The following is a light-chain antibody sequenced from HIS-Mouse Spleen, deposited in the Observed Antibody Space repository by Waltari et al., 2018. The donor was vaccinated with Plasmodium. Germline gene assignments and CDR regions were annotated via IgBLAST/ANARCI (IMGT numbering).Light chain of an antibody. CDR2: DAS. CDR1: QSVSSY. V-gene: IGKV3-11*01. J-gene: IGKJ4*01. CDR3: QQRSNWPPLT. Sequence: IVLPQSPATLSLSPGERATLPCRASQSVSSYLAWYQQKPGLAPRLLIYDASNRATGSPSSFSGSGSGTDFTLTISSLEPEDFAVYYCQQRSNWPPLTFGGGTKVEIK.